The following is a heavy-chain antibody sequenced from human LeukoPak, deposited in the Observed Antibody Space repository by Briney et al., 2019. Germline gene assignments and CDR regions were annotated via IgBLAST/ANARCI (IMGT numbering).Heavy chain of an antibody. J-gene: IGHJ4*02. Sequence: GGSLRLSCAASGFTFSSYRMNWVRRAPGRGLEWVSSISSSSSYIYYADSVKGRFTISRDNAKNSLYLQMNSLRAEDTAVYYCAREGSGVAGHFDYWGQGTLVTVSS. CDR3: AREGSGVAGHFDY. CDR1: GFTFSSYR. CDR2: ISSSSSYI. D-gene: IGHD6-19*01. V-gene: IGHV3-21*01.